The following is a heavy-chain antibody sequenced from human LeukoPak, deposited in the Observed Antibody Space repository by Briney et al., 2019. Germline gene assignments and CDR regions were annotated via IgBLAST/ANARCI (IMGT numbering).Heavy chain of an antibody. CDR3: AKDQTYYGSGSYSALDY. J-gene: IGHJ4*02. D-gene: IGHD3-10*01. V-gene: IGHV3-30*02. Sequence: GGSLRLSCAASGFTFSDYGMHWVRQAPGKGLEGVAFIRHDGSNKYYADSVKGRFTISRDNSKNTLYLQMNSLRAEHTAVYYCAKDQTYYGSGSYSALDYWGQGTLVTVSS. CDR1: GFTFSDYG. CDR2: IRHDGSNK.